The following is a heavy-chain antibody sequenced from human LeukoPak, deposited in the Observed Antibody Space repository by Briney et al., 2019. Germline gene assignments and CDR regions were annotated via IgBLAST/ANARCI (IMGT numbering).Heavy chain of an antibody. V-gene: IGHV3-48*01. Sequence: PGGCLRLSCVASGFTFNSSNMNWVRQAPGKGLEWVSYISGSGNTIYYADSGKGRFTISRDNAKKSLYLQMNSPRAEDTAVYYCARANNWVHWFDPWGQGTLVTVSS. CDR2: ISGSGNTI. D-gene: IGHD1-20*01. CDR1: GFTFNSSN. CDR3: ARANNWVHWFDP. J-gene: IGHJ5*02.